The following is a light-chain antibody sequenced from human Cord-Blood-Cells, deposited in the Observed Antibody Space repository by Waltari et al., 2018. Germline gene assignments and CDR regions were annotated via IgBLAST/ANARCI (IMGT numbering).Light chain of an antibody. CDR1: SSDVGGYNY. V-gene: IGLV2-14*01. CDR3: SSYTSSSTVV. J-gene: IGLJ2*01. CDR2: DVS. Sequence: QSALTQPASVSGSPGQSITISCTGTSSDVGGYNYVSWYQQHPGKAPKLMIYDVSKRPSGVSNRFSGSKSGSTAYLTISGLQAEDEADYYCSSYTSSSTVVFGGGTKLTVL.